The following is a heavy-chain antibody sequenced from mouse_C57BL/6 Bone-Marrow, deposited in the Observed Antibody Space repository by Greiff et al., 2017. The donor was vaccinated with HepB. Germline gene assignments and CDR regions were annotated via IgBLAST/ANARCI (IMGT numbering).Heavy chain of an antibody. CDR2: IDPEGGDT. Sequence: VQLQQSGAELVRPGASVKLSCTASGFNFNDYYMHWVKQRPEQGLEWIGRIDPEGGDTEYAPKFQGKATMTADTSSNTAYLQLSSLTSEDTAVYYCTTDYGSSFDYWGQGTTLTVSS. CDR1: GFNFNDYY. V-gene: IGHV14-1*01. CDR3: TTDYGSSFDY. D-gene: IGHD1-1*01. J-gene: IGHJ2*01.